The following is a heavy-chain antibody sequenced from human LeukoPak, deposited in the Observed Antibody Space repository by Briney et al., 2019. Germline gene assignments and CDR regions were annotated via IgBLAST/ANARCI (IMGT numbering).Heavy chain of an antibody. CDR2: ISYDGSNK. D-gene: IGHD3-10*01. CDR1: GFTFTSYA. Sequence: GGSLRLSCAASGFTFTSYAMHWVRQAPGKGLGWVAVISYDGSNKYYADSVKGRFAFSRDNSKNTLNLQMNSLRAEDTAVYYCARDRYYGSGSYSFDYWGQGTLVTVSS. J-gene: IGHJ4*02. CDR3: ARDRYYGSGSYSFDY. V-gene: IGHV3-30*09.